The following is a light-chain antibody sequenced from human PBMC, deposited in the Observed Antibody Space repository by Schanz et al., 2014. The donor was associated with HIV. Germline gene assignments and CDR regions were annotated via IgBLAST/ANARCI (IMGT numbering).Light chain of an antibody. CDR1: QSISEW. Sequence: DIQMTQSPSTLSASVGDRITITCRASQSISEWLAWYQQKPGQAPNLLISEASTLESGVPSRFSGTGSETEFTLTISSLQSDDFATYFCLHYNDFASTFGQGTKREIK. CDR3: LHYNDFAST. V-gene: IGKV1-5*03. CDR2: EAS. J-gene: IGKJ2*01.